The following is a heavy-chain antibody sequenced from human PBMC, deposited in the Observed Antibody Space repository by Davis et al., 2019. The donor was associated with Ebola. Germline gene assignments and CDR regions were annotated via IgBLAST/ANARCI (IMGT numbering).Heavy chain of an antibody. CDR1: GISFSNYG. CDR3: ARVSPAGEMDV. D-gene: IGHD4-17*01. CDR2: IWYDGSNK. V-gene: IGHV3-33*08. J-gene: IGHJ6*02. Sequence: PGGSLRLSCAASGISFSNYGMFWVRQAPGKGLEWVAVIWYDGSNKYYADSVKGRFTISRDNSKNTLYLQMNSLRAEDTAVYYCARVSPAGEMDVWGQGTTVTVSS.